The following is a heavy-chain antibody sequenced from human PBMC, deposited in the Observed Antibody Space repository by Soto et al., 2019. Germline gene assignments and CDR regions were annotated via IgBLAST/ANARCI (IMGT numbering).Heavy chain of an antibody. CDR1: ENTFTIFF. D-gene: IGHD4-17*01. Sequence: QGLLIQSGAEVRRPGATVKISCKASENTFTIFFFHWVRQAPGRSLEWLGMVNPTFGVTNYEQRFQGRLTMTGDTSTSIVFLEVRGLTSNDTALYFCARVTYGDYNFLDSWGHGILVTVSS. V-gene: IGHV1-46*01. CDR2: VNPTFGVT. J-gene: IGHJ5*01. CDR3: ARVTYGDYNFLDS.